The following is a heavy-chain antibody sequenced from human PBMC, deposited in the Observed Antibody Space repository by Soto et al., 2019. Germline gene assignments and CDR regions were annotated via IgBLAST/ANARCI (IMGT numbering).Heavy chain of an antibody. CDR1: GFTFRNYH. J-gene: IGHJ6*02. V-gene: IGHV3-48*01. Sequence: PGGSLRLSGAASGFTFRNYHMHWVRQAPGKGLEWLSYISGASGTIYYADSMQGRFTISRDNAKNSLYLQMNSLRAEDTAMYYCARDCGYAYGMDVWGEGTTVTASS. D-gene: IGHD2-15*01. CDR3: ARDCGYAYGMDV. CDR2: ISGASGTI.